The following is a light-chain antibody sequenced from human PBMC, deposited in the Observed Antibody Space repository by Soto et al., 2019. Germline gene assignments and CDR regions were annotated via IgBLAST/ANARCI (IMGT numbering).Light chain of an antibody. V-gene: IGKV3-20*01. CDR2: GAS. Sequence: EIVLTQSPATLSLSPGERATLSCRASQSVSNNYLAWYQQKPGQAPRLLISGASNRATGIPDRFSGSGTGTDFTLAISRLEPEDFAVYYCQQYGTSPFTFGPGTKVDIK. J-gene: IGKJ3*01. CDR1: QSVSNNY. CDR3: QQYGTSPFT.